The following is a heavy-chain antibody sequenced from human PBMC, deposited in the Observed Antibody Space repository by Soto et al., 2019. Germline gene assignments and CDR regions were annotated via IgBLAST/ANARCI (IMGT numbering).Heavy chain of an antibody. Sequence: QVQLVESGGGVVQPGRSLRLSCAASGFTFSSYAMHWVRQAPGKGLEWVAVISYDGSNKYYADSVKGRFTISRDNSKNTLYLQMNSLRAEDTAVYYCARDYTESTFDYWGQGTLVTVPS. CDR3: ARDYTESTFDY. CDR1: GFTFSSYA. J-gene: IGHJ4*02. V-gene: IGHV3-30-3*01. CDR2: ISYDGSNK.